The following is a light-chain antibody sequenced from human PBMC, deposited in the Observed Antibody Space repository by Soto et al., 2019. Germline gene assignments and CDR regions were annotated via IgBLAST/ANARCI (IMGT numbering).Light chain of an antibody. CDR2: EGT. J-gene: IGLJ2*01. CDR1: STDFENYNL. CDR3: SSYAGSSARVV. Sequence: QSALTQPASVSGSPGQSITISCTRSSTDFENYNLVSWYQHCPDKAPTLIIYEGTKRPSEISDRFSGSESDTTASLIISGLQPEDEADYYCSSYAGSSARVVFGGGTKLTVL. V-gene: IGLV2-23*01.